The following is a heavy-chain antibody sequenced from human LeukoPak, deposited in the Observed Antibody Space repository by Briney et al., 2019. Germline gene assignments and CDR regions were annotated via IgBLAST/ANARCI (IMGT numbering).Heavy chain of an antibody. CDR3: AREDGGYSDD. CDR1: VFTFSSYS. V-gene: IGHV3-21*01. Sequence: PGGSLRLSCAASVFTFSSYSMNWLRQAPGKGLEWVSSISSSSSYIYYADSVKGRFTISRDNAKNSLYPQVNSPRAEEKAVYYCAREDGGYSDDQGKGILVTVSS. J-gene: IGHJ4*03. CDR2: ISSSSSYI. D-gene: IGHD2-8*01.